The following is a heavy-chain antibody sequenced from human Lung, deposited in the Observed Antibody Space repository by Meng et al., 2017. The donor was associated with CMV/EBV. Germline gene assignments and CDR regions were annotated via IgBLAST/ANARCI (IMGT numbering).Heavy chain of an antibody. CDR2: ISWDGGST. Sequence: EVQLVESGGVVVQPGGALRLFCVASGFTFDDYTMHWVRQPPGKGLEWVSLISWDGGSTYYADSVEGRFTISRDNMKNSLYLQMNTLTSEDTALYYCARGYDSSGYLDYWGQGTLVTVSS. D-gene: IGHD3-22*01. V-gene: IGHV3-43*01. CDR3: ARGYDSSGYLDY. CDR1: GFTFDDYT. J-gene: IGHJ4*02.